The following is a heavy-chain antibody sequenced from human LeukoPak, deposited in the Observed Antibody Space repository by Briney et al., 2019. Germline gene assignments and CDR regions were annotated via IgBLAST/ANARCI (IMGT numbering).Heavy chain of an antibody. CDR2: IIPILGIA. V-gene: IGHV1-69*04. J-gene: IGHJ4*02. Sequence: ASVKVSCKASGGTFSSYAISWVRQAPGQGLEWMGRIIPILGIANYAQKFQGRVTITADKSTSTAYVELSSLRSEDTAVYYCALYMSSYYDSSGYLAIDYWGQGTLVTVSS. D-gene: IGHD3-22*01. CDR1: GGTFSSYA. CDR3: ALYMSSYYDSSGYLAIDY.